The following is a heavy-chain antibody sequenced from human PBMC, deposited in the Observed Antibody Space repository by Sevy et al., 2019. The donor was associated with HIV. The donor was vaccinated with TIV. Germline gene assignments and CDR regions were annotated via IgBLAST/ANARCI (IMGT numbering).Heavy chain of an antibody. D-gene: IGHD2-2*01. Sequence: GGSLRLSCAASGFTFSSYWMSWVRQAPGKGLEWVANIKRVGSEKYKGDSGKARFTISRDNAKNSLYLQMNSLRAEDTAVYYCARDCSSASCLWGMDVWGQGTTVTVSS. V-gene: IGHV3-7*03. CDR1: GFTFSSYW. CDR3: ARDCSSASCLWGMDV. CDR2: IKRVGSEK. J-gene: IGHJ6*02.